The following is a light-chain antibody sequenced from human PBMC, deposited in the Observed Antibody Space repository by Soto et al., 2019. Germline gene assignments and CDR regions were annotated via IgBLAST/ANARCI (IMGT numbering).Light chain of an antibody. CDR3: QSYDTGLSGPVV. CDR1: GSNIGAGFD. CDR2: GNT. Sequence: QSVLTQPPSLSGAPGQNIIISCTGGGSNIGAGFDVHWYQQLPGTAPKLLLYGNTNRPSGVPDRFSGYKSGTSASLVITGLQAEDEADYYCQSYDTGLSGPVVFGGGTKLTVL. J-gene: IGLJ2*01. V-gene: IGLV1-40*01.